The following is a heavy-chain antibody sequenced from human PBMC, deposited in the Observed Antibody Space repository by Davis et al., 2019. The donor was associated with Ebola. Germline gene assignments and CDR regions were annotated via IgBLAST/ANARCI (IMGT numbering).Heavy chain of an antibody. V-gene: IGHV3-74*01. CDR1: GFTFSSYW. D-gene: IGHD5-12*01. CDR2: INSDGSST. J-gene: IGHJ4*02. CDR3: ARYRWLRSGYFDY. Sequence: HTGGSLRLSCAASGFTFSSYWMHWVRQAPGKGLVWVSRINSDGSSTSYADSVKGRFTISRDNAKNTLYLQMNSLRAEDTAMYYCARYRWLRSGYFDYWGQGTLVTVSS.